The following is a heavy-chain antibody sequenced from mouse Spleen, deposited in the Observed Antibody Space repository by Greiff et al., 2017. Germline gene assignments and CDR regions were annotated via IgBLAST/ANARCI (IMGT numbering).Heavy chain of an antibody. J-gene: IGHJ4*01. D-gene: IGHD2-1*01. CDR2: INPYNDGT. CDR3: ARSFGNYRYYAMDY. Sequence: EVQLQQSGPELVKPGASVKMSCKASGYTFTSYVMHWVKQKPGQGLEWIGYINPYNDGTKYNEKFKGKATLTSDKSSSTAYMELSSLTSEDSAVYYCARSFGNYRYYAMDYWGQGTSVTVSS. CDR1: GYTFTSYV. V-gene: IGHV1-14*01.